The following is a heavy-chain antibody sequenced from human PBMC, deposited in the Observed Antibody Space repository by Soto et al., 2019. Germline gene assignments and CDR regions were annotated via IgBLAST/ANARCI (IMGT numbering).Heavy chain of an antibody. CDR3: ARDTGDGTYDF. Sequence: QVHLVQSGAEVRKPGASVKVSCKASGYTLSSYAMHWVRQAPGQRHEWMGWINAGYGNTKSSQKFQGIVTISRDTSASTAYMELTRLRSEDTAVYYCARDTGDGTYDFWGQGTLVTVSS. D-gene: IGHD7-27*01. CDR2: INAGYGNT. CDR1: GYTLSSYA. J-gene: IGHJ4*02. V-gene: IGHV1-3*01.